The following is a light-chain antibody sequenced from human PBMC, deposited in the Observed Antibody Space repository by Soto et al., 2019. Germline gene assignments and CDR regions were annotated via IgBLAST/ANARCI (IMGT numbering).Light chain of an antibody. V-gene: IGKV3-15*01. J-gene: IGKJ1*01. CDR1: QSVGNY. CDR2: VAS. Sequence: EIVLTQSPATLSVSPGERATLSCRASQSVGNYLAWYQQKPGQAPRLLIYVASTRATGIPARFSGSGSGTEFTLTINSLQSEDFAVHYCQQYNDWPPRWTFGQGTKVDIK. CDR3: QQYNDWPPRWT.